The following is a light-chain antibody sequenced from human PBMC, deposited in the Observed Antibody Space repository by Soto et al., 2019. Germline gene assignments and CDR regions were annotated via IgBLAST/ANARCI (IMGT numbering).Light chain of an antibody. CDR2: GAS. CDR1: QSVSSSY. Sequence: EIVLTQSPATLSLSPGERATLSCRASQSVSSSYLAWYQQKPGQAPRLVIYGASNRATGIPDRFSGSGSGTDFTLTISRLEPEDFAVYYCQQYGSSGTFGQGTKVDI. V-gene: IGKV3-20*01. CDR3: QQYGSSGT. J-gene: IGKJ1*01.